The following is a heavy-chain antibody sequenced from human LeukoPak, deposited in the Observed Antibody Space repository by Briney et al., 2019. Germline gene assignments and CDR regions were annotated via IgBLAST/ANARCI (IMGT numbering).Heavy chain of an antibody. V-gene: IGHV1-69*05. Sequence: SVEVSCKASGGAFSGYAISWVRQAPGQGLEWMGRIIPIFGTANYAQKFQGRVTITTDESTSTAYMELSSLRSEDTAVYYCARSMVASYYFDYWGQGTLVTVSS. D-gene: IGHD4/OR15-4a*01. CDR2: IIPIFGTA. CDR3: ARSMVASYYFDY. J-gene: IGHJ4*02. CDR1: GGAFSGYA.